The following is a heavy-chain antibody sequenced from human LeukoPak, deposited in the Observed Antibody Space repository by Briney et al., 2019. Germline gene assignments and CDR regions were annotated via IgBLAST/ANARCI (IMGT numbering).Heavy chain of an antibody. D-gene: IGHD2-8*01. J-gene: IGHJ4*02. Sequence: GASVKVSCKASGYTFTGYYMHWVRQAPGQGLEWMGWINPNSGGTNYAQKFQGRVTMTRDTSISTAYMELSRLRSGDTAVYYCAREDRYCTNGVCYTVLYFDYWGQGTLVTVSS. CDR1: GYTFTGYY. CDR2: INPNSGGT. CDR3: AREDRYCTNGVCYTVLYFDY. V-gene: IGHV1-2*02.